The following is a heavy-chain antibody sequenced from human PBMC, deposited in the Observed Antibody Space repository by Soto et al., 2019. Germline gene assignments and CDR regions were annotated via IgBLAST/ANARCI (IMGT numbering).Heavy chain of an antibody. CDR2: INHSGST. CDR3: ATRGNTVATISSHY. Sequence: QVQLQQWGAGLLKPSETLSLTCAVYGGSFSGYYWSWICQPPGKGLEWIGEINHSGSTNYNPSLKSRVTISVDTSKNQFSLKLSSVTAADTAVYYCATRGNTVATISSHYWGQGTLVTVSS. J-gene: IGHJ4*02. D-gene: IGHD5-12*01. V-gene: IGHV4-34*01. CDR1: GGSFSGYY.